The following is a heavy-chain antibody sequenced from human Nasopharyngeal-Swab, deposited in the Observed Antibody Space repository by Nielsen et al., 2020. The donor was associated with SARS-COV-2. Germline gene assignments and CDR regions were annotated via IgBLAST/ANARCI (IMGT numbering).Heavy chain of an antibody. CDR3: AKPHLRYYDWLLFDY. CDR1: GFTFSSYA. CDR2: ISGSGDNT. J-gene: IGHJ4*02. D-gene: IGHD3-9*01. Sequence: GESLKISCAASGFTFSSYAMSWVRQAPGKGLEWVSAISGSGDNTYYADSVKGRFTISRDNPKNTLYLQMNSLRAEDTAVYYCAKPHLRYYDWLLFDYWGQGTLVTVSS. V-gene: IGHV3-23*01.